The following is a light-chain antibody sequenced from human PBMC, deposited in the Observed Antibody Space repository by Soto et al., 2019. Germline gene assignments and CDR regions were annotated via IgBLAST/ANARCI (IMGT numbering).Light chain of an antibody. CDR2: GAS. CDR1: QSVSSSY. Sequence: ETVLTQSPGTLSLSPGERVTLSCRASQSVSSSYLAWYQQKPGQAPRLRIYGASSSATGIRERFSGSGSGTDFTLTISRLEPEDRAVYYCQQYGSSPRTFGQGTKLGIK. V-gene: IGKV3-20*01. CDR3: QQYGSSPRT. J-gene: IGKJ2*01.